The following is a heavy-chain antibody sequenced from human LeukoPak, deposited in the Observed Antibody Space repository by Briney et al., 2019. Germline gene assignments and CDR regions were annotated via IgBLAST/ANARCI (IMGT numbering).Heavy chain of an antibody. V-gene: IGHV3-30*15. J-gene: IGHJ4*02. CDR3: YYSGY. CDR1: GFTFSSYA. D-gene: IGHD3-10*01. CDR2: ISYDGSNK. Sequence: GGSLRLSCAASGFTFSSYAMHWVSKAPGKGLEWVAVISYDGSNKYYADSVKGRFTISRDNSENILYLQMSSLRPEDTAVYYCYYSGYWGQGTLVTVSS.